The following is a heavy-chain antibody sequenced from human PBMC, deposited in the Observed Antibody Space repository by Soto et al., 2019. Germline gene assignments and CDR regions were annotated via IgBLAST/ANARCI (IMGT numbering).Heavy chain of an antibody. V-gene: IGHV1-18*01. Sequence: QVQLVQSGAEVKKPGATVKVSCKASGYSFTSYGLTWVRQAPGQGLEWMGWISAYNGNTNYAQKLQDRVTMTTDTSTSTAYMALRSLKSDDTAVYYCARVWLASIATNWFDPWGQGTLVTVSS. J-gene: IGHJ5*02. CDR2: ISAYNGNT. CDR1: GYSFTSYG. CDR3: ARVWLASIATNWFDP. D-gene: IGHD5-18*01.